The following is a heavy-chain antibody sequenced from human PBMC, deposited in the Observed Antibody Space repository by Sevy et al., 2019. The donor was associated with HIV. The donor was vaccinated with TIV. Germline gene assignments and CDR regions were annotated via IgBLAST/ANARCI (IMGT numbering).Heavy chain of an antibody. J-gene: IGHJ4*02. Sequence: GGSLRLSCAASGFTFSNYAMNWVRQAPGKGLEWVSGISGSGGSADKTNYADSVKGRFTISRDDSKNSLYLQLNSLRAEDTAIYYCARKDDSSGYFDYWGQGTLVTVSS. CDR2: ISGSGGSADKT. CDR1: GFTFSNYA. V-gene: IGHV3-23*01. D-gene: IGHD3-22*01. CDR3: ARKDDSSGYFDY.